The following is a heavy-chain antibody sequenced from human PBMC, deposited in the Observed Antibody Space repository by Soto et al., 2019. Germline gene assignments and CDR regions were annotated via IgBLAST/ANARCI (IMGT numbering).Heavy chain of an antibody. V-gene: IGHV4-30-2*01. CDR1: GGSISSGGYS. D-gene: IGHD3-10*01. CDR3: ARGHGSGSYYYYGMDV. CDR2: IYHSGST. Sequence: QLQLQESGSGLVKPSQTLSLTCAVSGGSISSGGYSWSWIRQPPGKGLEWIGYIYHSGSTYYNPSLKSRVTISVDRSKTQFSLKLSSVTAADTAVYYCARGHGSGSYYYYGMDVWGQGTTVTVSS. J-gene: IGHJ6*02.